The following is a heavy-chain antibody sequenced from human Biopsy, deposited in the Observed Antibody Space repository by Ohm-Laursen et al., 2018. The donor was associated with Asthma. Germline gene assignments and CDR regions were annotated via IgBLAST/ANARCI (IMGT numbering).Heavy chain of an antibody. V-gene: IGHV1-3*04. Sequence: GASVKVSCKASGYNFISFAMHWVRQAPGQRLEWMGWVNTGNGDTKYSQKFQGRVTITRDTSASTAYMELRSLRSEDTATYYCARTYYDFLTGQVKDAFGVWGQGTMVTVSS. CDR3: ARTYYDFLTGQVKDAFGV. D-gene: IGHD3-9*01. CDR1: GYNFISFA. CDR2: VNTGNGDT. J-gene: IGHJ3*01.